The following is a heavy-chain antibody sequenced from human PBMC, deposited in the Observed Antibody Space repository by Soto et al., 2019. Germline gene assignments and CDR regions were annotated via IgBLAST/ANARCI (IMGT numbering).Heavy chain of an antibody. V-gene: IGHV3-21*01. Sequence: GGPLRLSCAASVFTFSSYSMNWVRQAPGKGLEWVSSISSSSSYIYYADSVKGRFTISRDNAKNSLYLQMNSLRAEDTAVYYCAAQQLVPDYYYYYGMDVWGQGTTVTVSS. CDR1: VFTFSSYS. D-gene: IGHD6-13*01. J-gene: IGHJ6*02. CDR2: ISSSSSYI. CDR3: AAQQLVPDYYYYYGMDV.